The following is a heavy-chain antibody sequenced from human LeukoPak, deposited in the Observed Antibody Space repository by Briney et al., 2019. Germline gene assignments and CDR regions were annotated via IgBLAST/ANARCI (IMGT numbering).Heavy chain of an antibody. Sequence: HPGGSLRLSCAASGFTFRNYGMQWVRQTPGKGLEWVTLISYDGSDKYYADSVKGRFSISRDNSKNTLYLQMNSLRAEDTAVYYCASLRSGSGTFYNDYWGQGTLVTVSS. CDR2: ISYDGSDK. CDR3: ASLRSGSGTFYNDY. D-gene: IGHD3-10*01. CDR1: GFTFRNYG. J-gene: IGHJ4*02. V-gene: IGHV3-30*03.